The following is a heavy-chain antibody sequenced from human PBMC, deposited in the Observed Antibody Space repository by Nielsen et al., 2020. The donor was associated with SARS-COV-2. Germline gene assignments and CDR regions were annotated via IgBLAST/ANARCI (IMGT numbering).Heavy chain of an antibody. V-gene: IGHV3-30*18. Sequence: GESLKISCAASGFTFSSYSMHWVRQAPGKGLEWVAVISYDGSNKYYADSVKGRFTISRDNSKNTLYLQMNSLRAEDTAVYYCAKDHGERAFDYWGQGTLVTVSS. D-gene: IGHD3-10*01. J-gene: IGHJ4*02. CDR1: GFTFSSYS. CDR3: AKDHGERAFDY. CDR2: ISYDGSNK.